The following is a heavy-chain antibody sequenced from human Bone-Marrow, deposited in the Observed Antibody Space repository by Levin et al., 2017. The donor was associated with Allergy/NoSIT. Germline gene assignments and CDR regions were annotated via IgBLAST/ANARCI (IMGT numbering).Heavy chain of an antibody. CDR2: FNPEDGEI. D-gene: IGHD1-7*01. CDR3: ATGRTYNSNYRYY. CDR1: GYTLTELS. Sequence: GESLKISCKVSGYTLTELSMHWVRQAPGKGLEWMGGFNPEDGEIIFAQKFQGRVTVTEDTSTDTAYMELSSLSSEDTAVYYCATGRTYNSNYRYYWGQGTLVTVPS. V-gene: IGHV1-24*01. J-gene: IGHJ4*02.